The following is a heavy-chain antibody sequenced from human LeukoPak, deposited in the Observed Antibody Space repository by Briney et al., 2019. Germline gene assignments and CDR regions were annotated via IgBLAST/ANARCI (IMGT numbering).Heavy chain of an antibody. D-gene: IGHD6-6*01. J-gene: IGHJ4*02. V-gene: IGHV3-7*01. Sequence: GGSLRLSCAASEFTFSDYWMSWVRQAPGKGLEWVANIKQDGSEKNYVDSVKGRFTISRDNAKNSLYLQMNSLRAEDTAVYYCAREFGSSSVDYFDYWGQGTLSPSPQ. CDR2: IKQDGSEK. CDR3: AREFGSSSVDYFDY. CDR1: EFTFSDYW.